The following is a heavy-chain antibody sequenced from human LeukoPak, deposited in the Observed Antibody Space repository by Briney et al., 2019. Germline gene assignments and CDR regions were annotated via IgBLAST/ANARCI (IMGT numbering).Heavy chain of an antibody. V-gene: IGHV4-59*01. CDR3: AREYSYGHGFDY. Sequence: SETLSLTCTVSGGSISSSYWSWIWQPPGKGLEWIGYIYYSGSTNYNTSLKSRVTISVDTSKNQFSLKLSSVTAADTAVYYCAREYSYGHGFDYWGQGTLVTVSS. J-gene: IGHJ4*02. D-gene: IGHD5-18*01. CDR2: IYYSGST. CDR1: GGSISSSY.